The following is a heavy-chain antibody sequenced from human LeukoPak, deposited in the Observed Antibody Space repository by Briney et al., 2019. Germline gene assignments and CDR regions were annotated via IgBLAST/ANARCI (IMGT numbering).Heavy chain of an antibody. V-gene: IGHV4-4*07. CDR1: GGSISSHY. CDR3: ARSEQAVEEPGFYYYYYMDV. CDR2: IYTSGST. D-gene: IGHD2-15*01. J-gene: IGHJ6*03. Sequence: SETLSLTCTVSGGSISSHYWSWIRQPAGKGLEWIGRIYTSGSTNYNPSLKSRVTMSVDTSKNQFSLKLSSVTAADTAVYYCARSEQAVEEPGFYYYYYMDVWGKGTTVTVSS.